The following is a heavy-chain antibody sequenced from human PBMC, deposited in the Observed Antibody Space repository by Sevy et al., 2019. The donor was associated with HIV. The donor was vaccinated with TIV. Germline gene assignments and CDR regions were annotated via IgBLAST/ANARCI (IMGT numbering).Heavy chain of an antibody. CDR2: INPTSGGT. D-gene: IGHD6-13*01. V-gene: IGHV1-2*06. Sequence: ASVKVSCKTSGYSFSGYNMHWVRQAPGQGLEWMARINPTSGGTKFAEMFQGRVTMTRDMSIITAYMELSSLRSDDTAVYYCVRVPAAAGTRGYFDYWGQGTLVTVSS. CDR1: GYSFSGYN. CDR3: VRVPAAAGTRGYFDY. J-gene: IGHJ4*02.